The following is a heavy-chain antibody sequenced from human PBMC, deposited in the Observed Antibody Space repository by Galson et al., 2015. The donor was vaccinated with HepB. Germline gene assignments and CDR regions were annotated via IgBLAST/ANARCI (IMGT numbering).Heavy chain of an antibody. CDR1: GGSISSSDTAYY. V-gene: IGHV4-39*01. Sequence: SETLSLTCTVSGGSISSSDTAYYWSWIRQPPGKGLEWIGNVYFSGITFYNPSLKSRVTMSVDMSKNQFSLKLSSVTAADTAVYYCARRPPRPADYGMDVWGQGTTVTVSS. D-gene: IGHD6-6*01. CDR3: ARRPPRPADYGMDV. J-gene: IGHJ6*02. CDR2: VYFSGIT.